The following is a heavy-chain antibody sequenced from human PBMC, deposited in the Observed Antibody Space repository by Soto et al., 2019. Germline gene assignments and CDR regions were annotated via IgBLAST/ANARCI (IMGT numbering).Heavy chain of an antibody. J-gene: IGHJ4*02. CDR3: ARENLAAAGANDY. CDR1: GYTFTSYA. Sequence: GASVKVSCKASGYTFTSYAMHWVRQAPGQRLEWMGWINAGNGNTKYSQKFQGRVTITRDTSASTAYMELSSLRSEDTAVYYFARENLAAAGANDYWGQGTLVTVSS. V-gene: IGHV1-3*01. D-gene: IGHD6-13*01. CDR2: INAGNGNT.